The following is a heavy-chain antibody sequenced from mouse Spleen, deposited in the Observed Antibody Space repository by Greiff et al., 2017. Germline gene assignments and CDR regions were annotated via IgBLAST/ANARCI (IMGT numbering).Heavy chain of an antibody. CDR3: ARDEGDYYGSSYGFAY. J-gene: IGHJ3*01. Sequence: EVKLVESEGGLVQPGSSMKLSCTASGFTFSDYYMAWVRQVPEKGLEWVANINYDGSSTYYLDSLKSRFIISRDNAKNILYLQMSSLKSEDTATYYCARDEGDYYGSSYGFAYWGQGTLVTVSA. D-gene: IGHD1-1*01. CDR1: GFTFSDYY. V-gene: IGHV5-16*01. CDR2: INYDGSST.